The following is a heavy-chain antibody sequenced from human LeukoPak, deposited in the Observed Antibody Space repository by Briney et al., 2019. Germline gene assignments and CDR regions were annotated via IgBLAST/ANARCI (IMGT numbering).Heavy chain of an antibody. V-gene: IGHV3-23*01. CDR3: AKGPRKTLIRGDWYFDL. Sequence: GGSLRLSCAASGFSFSSYAKSWVRQTPGKGLEWVSSTGGSGGSTHYTDSVKGRFTISRDNSKSTLYLQMNSLRAEDTAVYYCAKGPRKTLIRGDWYFDLWGRGTLVTVSS. J-gene: IGHJ2*01. D-gene: IGHD3-10*01. CDR1: GFSFSSYA. CDR2: TGGSGGST.